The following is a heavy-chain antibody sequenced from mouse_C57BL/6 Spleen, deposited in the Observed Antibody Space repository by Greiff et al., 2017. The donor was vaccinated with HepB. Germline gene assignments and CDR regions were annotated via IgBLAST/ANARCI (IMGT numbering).Heavy chain of an antibody. V-gene: IGHV1-55*01. D-gene: IGHD1-1*01. J-gene: IGHJ1*03. CDR1: GYTFTSYW. CDR2: IYPGSGST. CDR3: ARPRAVVAHWYFDV. Sequence: QVQLQQPGAELVKPGASVKMSCKASGYTFTSYWITWVKQRPGQGLEWIGDIYPGSGSTNYSEKFKSKATLTVDTSSSTAYLQLSSLTSADSAVYYCARPRAVVAHWYFDVWGTGTTVTVSS.